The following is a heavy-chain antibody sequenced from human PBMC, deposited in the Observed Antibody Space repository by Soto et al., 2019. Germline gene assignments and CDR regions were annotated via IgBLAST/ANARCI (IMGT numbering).Heavy chain of an antibody. J-gene: IGHJ5*02. CDR3: AKSGCSSTSCYRSNWFDP. D-gene: IGHD2-2*01. Sequence: GGSLRLSCAASGFTFDDYAMHWVRQAPGKGLEWVSGISWNSGSIGYADSVKGRFTISRDNAKNSLYLQMNSLRAEDTALYYCAKSGCSSTSCYRSNWFDPWGQGTLVTVSS. CDR2: ISWNSGSI. V-gene: IGHV3-9*01. CDR1: GFTFDDYA.